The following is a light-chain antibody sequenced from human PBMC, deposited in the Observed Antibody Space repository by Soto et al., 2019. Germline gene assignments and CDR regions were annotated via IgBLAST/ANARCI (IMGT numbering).Light chain of an antibody. CDR1: QDISSY. J-gene: IGKJ3*01. Sequence: DIQMTQSPSSLSASVGDSVTITCRASQDISSYLNWYQQKPGKAPKLLIYAASTLHSGVPSRFRGSESGTDFTLTISSLQPEDFATYYCQQSYSTLFTFGPGTKVDFK. CDR3: QQSYSTLFT. V-gene: IGKV1-39*01. CDR2: AAS.